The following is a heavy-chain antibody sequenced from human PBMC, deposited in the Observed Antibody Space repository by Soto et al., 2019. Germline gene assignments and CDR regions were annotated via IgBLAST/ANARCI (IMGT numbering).Heavy chain of an antibody. J-gene: IGHJ6*02. CDR2: INAGNGNT. D-gene: IGHD3-16*01. V-gene: IGHV1-3*01. CDR3: ARGGIYVLVSGMDV. CDR1: GYTFTSYA. Sequence: QVQLVQSGAEVKKPGASVKVSCKASGYTFTSYAMHWVRQAPGQRLEWMGWINAGNGNTKYSQKFQGRVTITRDTSTSTAYMELRSLRSEDAALYHCARGGIYVLVSGMDVWGQGTTVTVSS.